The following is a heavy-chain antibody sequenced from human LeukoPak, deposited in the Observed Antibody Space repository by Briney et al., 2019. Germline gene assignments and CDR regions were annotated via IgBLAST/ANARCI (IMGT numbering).Heavy chain of an antibody. V-gene: IGHV3-7*01. Sequence: GGSLRLSCAASGFTSSSYWMSWVRQAPGKGLEWVANIKQDGSEKYYVDSVKGRFTISRDNAKNSLYLQMNSLRAEDTAVYYCARDLGFRGHRGGYWGQGTLVTVSS. J-gene: IGHJ4*02. CDR2: IKQDGSEK. CDR3: ARDLGFRGHRGGY. CDR1: GFTSSSYW. D-gene: IGHD1-14*01.